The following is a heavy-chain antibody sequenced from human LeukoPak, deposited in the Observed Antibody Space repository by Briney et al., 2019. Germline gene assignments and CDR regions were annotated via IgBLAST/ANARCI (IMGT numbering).Heavy chain of an antibody. D-gene: IGHD3-9*01. CDR1: GYTFTSYG. V-gene: IGHV1-18*01. J-gene: IGHJ6*02. CDR2: ISAYNGNT. Sequence: GASVTVSFKASGYTFTSYGISWVRQAPGQGLEWMGWISAYNGNTNYAQKLQGRVTMTTDTSTSTAYMELRSLRSDDTAVYYCARDLDDINYYYYYGMDVWGQGTTVTVSS. CDR3: ARDLDDINYYYYYGMDV.